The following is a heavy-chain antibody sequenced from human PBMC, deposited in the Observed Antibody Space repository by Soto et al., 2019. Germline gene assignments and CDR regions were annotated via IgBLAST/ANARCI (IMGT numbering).Heavy chain of an antibody. CDR1: GYTFTSYG. CDR2: ISAYNGNT. J-gene: IGHJ4*02. V-gene: IGHV1-18*04. Sequence: ASVKVSCKASGYTFTSYGISWVRQAPGQGLEWMGWISAYNGNTNYAQKVQGRVTMTTDTSTSTAYMELRSLRSDDTAVYYCARDRYYYDTSGYDFIDYWGQGTLVTVSS. D-gene: IGHD3-22*01. CDR3: ARDRYYYDTSGYDFIDY.